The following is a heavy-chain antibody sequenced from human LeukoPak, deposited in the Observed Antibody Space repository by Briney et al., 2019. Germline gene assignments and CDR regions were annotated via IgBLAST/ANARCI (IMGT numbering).Heavy chain of an antibody. J-gene: IGHJ5*02. D-gene: IGHD1-1*01. Sequence: GGSLRLSCAASGFTFSSYWMSWVRQAPGKGLEWVANIKQDGSEKYYVDSVKGRFTISRDNSKNTLYLQMNSLRVEDTAVYYCAKGYGTTGTASSNWFDPWGQGTLVTVSS. CDR1: GFTFSSYW. V-gene: IGHV3-7*03. CDR2: IKQDGSEK. CDR3: AKGYGTTGTASSNWFDP.